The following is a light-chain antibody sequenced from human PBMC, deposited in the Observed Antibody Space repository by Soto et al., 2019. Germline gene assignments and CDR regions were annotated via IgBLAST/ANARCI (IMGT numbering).Light chain of an antibody. CDR3: CSYGGSFYV. V-gene: IGLV2-11*01. J-gene: IGLJ1*01. Sequence: QSVLTQPHSVSGSPGQSVAISCSGTSSDVGGYNYVSWYQQHPGKAPKLIIFDVNKRPSGVPDRFSGSKSGSTASLTISGLQAEDEADYYCCSYGGSFYVVGTGTKLTV. CDR2: DVN. CDR1: SSDVGGYNY.